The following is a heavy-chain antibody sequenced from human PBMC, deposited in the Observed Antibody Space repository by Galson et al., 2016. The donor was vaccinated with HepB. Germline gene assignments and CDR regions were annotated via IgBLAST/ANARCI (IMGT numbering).Heavy chain of an antibody. J-gene: IGHJ6*02. CDR2: IYSGGTT. Sequence: SLRLSCAASEFTVSSNYMSWVRQAPGKGLEWVSVIYSGGTTYYADSVKGRFTISRDNSKNTLYLQMNCLRAEDTAVYYCARDQGNYSYYGMDVWGQGSTVTVSS. CDR1: EFTVSSNY. V-gene: IGHV3-53*01. CDR3: ARDQGNYSYYGMDV.